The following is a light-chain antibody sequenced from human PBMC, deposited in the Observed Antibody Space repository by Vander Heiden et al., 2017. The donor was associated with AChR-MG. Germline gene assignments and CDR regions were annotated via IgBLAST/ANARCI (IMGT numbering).Light chain of an antibody. CDR3: LLSYSADNWV. J-gene: IGLJ3*02. Sequence: QAVVTQEPSLTVSPGGTVTLTCDSSTGAVTTGHYPYWFQQKPGQAPKTLIYDTTNKHSWTPARFSASLLGGKAALTLSGAQPEDEADYYCLLSYSADNWVFGGGTKLTVL. V-gene: IGLV7-46*01. CDR2: DTT. CDR1: TGAVTTGHY.